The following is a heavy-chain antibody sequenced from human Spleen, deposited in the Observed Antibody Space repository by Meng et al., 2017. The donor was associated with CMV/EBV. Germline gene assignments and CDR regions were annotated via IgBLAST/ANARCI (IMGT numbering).Heavy chain of an antibody. CDR2: IKSKTDGGTT. Sequence: GESLKISCAASGFTFSNAWMSWVRQAPGKGLEWVGRIKSKTDGGTTDYAAPVKGRFTISRDDSKNTLYLQMNSLRAEDTAVYYCARDHVGAGDYWGQGTLVTVSS. V-gene: IGHV3-15*01. J-gene: IGHJ4*02. D-gene: IGHD2-15*01. CDR3: ARDHVGAGDY. CDR1: GFTFSNAW.